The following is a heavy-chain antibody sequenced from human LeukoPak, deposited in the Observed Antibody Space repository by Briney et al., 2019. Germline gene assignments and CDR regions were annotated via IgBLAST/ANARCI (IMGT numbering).Heavy chain of an antibody. CDR3: ARVLVGATLGD. CDR1: GYTFTSYY. V-gene: IGHV1-46*01. D-gene: IGHD1-26*01. J-gene: IGHJ4*02. CDR2: INPSGGST. Sequence: ASVKVSCKASGYTFTSYYMHWVRQAPGQGLEWMGIINPSGGSTSYAQKFQGRVTMTRDMSTSTVYMELSSLRSEDTAVYYCARVLVGATLGDWGQGTLVTVSS.